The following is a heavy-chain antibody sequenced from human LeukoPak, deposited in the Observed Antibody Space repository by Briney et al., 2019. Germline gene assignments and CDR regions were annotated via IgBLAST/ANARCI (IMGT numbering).Heavy chain of an antibody. CDR2: IYPGDSDT. CDR1: GYSFTSYW. D-gene: IGHD3-16*01. V-gene: IGHV5-51*01. J-gene: IGHJ4*02. Sequence: GESLKISCKGSGYSFTSYWIGWVRQMPGKGLEWMGIIYPGDSDTRYSPSFQGQVTISADKSISTAYLQWNSLKASDNAMYYCAKSLFRGTTKWYYESWGQGTLVTVSS. CDR3: AKSLFRGTTKWYYES.